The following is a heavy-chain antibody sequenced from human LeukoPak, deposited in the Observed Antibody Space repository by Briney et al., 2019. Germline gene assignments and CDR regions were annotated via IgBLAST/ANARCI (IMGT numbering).Heavy chain of an antibody. CDR1: GFTFSDYD. V-gene: IGHV3-66*01. D-gene: IGHD1/OR15-1a*01. Sequence: GGSLRLSCTASGFTFSDYDMNWVRLAPGKGLEWVSVIYSGGSTYYADSVKGRFTISRDNSKNTLYLQMNSLRAEDTAVYYCARVDSNSADWGQGTLVTVSS. CDR3: ARVDSNSAD. CDR2: IYSGGST. J-gene: IGHJ4*02.